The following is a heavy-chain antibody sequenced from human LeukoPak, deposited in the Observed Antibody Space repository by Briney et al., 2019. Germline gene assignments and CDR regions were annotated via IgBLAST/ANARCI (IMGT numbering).Heavy chain of an antibody. V-gene: IGHV4-59*01. CDR3: ARGIPPPY. J-gene: IGHJ4*02. CDR2: IYYSGST. CDR1: GGSISNYY. Sequence: ASETLSLTCTVSGGSISNYYWSWIRQPPGKGLEWIGYIYYSGSTNYNPSLKSRVTISVDTSKNQFSLKLSSVTAADTAVYYCARGIPPPYWGQGTLVTVSS.